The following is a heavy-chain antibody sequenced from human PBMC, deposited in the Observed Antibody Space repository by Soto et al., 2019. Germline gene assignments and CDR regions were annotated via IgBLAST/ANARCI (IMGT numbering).Heavy chain of an antibody. Sequence: GGSLRLSCAASGFTFSSYSMNWVRQAPGKGLEWVSSISSSSSYIYYADSVKGRFTISRDNAKNSLYLQMNSLRAEDTAVYYFARVLRDSSSCLDYWGQGTLVTGSS. V-gene: IGHV3-21*01. CDR1: GFTFSSYS. J-gene: IGHJ4*02. CDR3: ARVLRDSSSCLDY. CDR2: ISSSSSYI. D-gene: IGHD6-13*01.